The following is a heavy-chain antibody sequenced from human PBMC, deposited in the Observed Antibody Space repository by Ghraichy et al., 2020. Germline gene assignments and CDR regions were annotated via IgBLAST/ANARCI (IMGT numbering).Heavy chain of an antibody. J-gene: IGHJ3*02. CDR1: ELTFSDHY. CDR2: TRNKANSYTT. CDR3: SRVSTTTGGRKAFDI. Sequence: GGSLRLSCAASELTFSDHYVDWVRQAPGKGLEWVGRTRNKANSYTTEYAAAVKGRFTIYRDDSKNSLYLQMNSLKTEDTAIYYCSRVSTTTGGRKAFDIWGQGTMVTVSS. D-gene: IGHD2-8*02. V-gene: IGHV3-72*01.